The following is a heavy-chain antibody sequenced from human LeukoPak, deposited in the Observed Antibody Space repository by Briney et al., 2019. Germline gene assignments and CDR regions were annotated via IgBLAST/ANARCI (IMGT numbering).Heavy chain of an antibody. Sequence: GGSLRLSCAASGFTFSSYGMHWVRQAPGKGLEWVAFIRYDGSNKYYADSVKGRFTISRDNSKNTLYLQMNSLRAEDTAVYYCAKLDGYSSSWYVFHKARFDYWGQGTLVTVSS. J-gene: IGHJ4*02. CDR2: IRYDGSNK. V-gene: IGHV3-30*02. D-gene: IGHD6-13*01. CDR1: GFTFSSYG. CDR3: AKLDGYSSSWYVFHKARFDY.